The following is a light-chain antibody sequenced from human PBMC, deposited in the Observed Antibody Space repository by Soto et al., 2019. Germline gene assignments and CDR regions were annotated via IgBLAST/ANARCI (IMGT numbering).Light chain of an antibody. Sequence: DIQMSQSPSSVSASVGDRVTITCRASQDFNNRLAWYQQTPGKAPKLLIYAASSLQPGVPPRFSGSGSGTDFTHTISSLQPEDFATYYCQQSYSTPPFTFGPGTKVDIK. CDR1: QDFNNR. J-gene: IGKJ3*01. V-gene: IGKV1-12*01. CDR2: AAS. CDR3: QQSYSTPPFT.